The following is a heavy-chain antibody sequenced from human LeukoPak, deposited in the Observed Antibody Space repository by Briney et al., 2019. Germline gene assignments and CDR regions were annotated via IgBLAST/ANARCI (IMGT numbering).Heavy chain of an antibody. V-gene: IGHV1-18*01. CDR2: ISTYNGNT. J-gene: IGHJ4*02. Sequence: ASVKVSCKASGYTFTSYGISWVRQAPGQGLERMGWISTYNGNTNYAQKFQDRVTMTTDTSTSTAYMELRSLRSDDTAVYYCAREVPWGFDYWGQGTLVTVSS. CDR3: AREVPWGFDY. CDR1: GYTFTSYG. D-gene: IGHD3-16*01.